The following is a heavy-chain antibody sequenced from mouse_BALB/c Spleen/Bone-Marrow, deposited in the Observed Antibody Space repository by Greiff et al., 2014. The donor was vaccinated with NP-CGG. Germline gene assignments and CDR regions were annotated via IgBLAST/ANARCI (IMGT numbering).Heavy chain of an antibody. CDR2: ITYSANT. D-gene: IGHD4-1*01. Sequence: VQLKESGPSLVKPSQTLSLTCSVTGDSITRGYWNWIRKFPGNKLEYMGYITYSANTYYNPSLKSRLSITRDTSKNQYYLQLNSVTTEDTATYYCATGCYFDYWGRAPLSQSPQ. CDR3: ATGCYFDY. J-gene: IGHJ2*01. V-gene: IGHV3-8*02. CDR1: GDSITRGY.